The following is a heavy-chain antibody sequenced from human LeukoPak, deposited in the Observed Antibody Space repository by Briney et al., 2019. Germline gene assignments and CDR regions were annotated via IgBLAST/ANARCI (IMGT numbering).Heavy chain of an antibody. CDR3: SRARYSSSSGADY. Sequence: PGGSLRLSCAAPGFTFSSYWMPWVRQAPGKGLVWVSRINSDGSSTTYAASVKGRCTISRDNAKNTLYLQMNSLRAEDTAVYYCSRARYSSSSGADYGGQGTVVTVPS. J-gene: IGHJ4*02. CDR2: INSDGSST. D-gene: IGHD6-6*01. V-gene: IGHV3-74*01. CDR1: GFTFSSYW.